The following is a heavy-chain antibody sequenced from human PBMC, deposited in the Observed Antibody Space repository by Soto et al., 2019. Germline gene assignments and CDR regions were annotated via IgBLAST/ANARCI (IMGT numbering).Heavy chain of an antibody. CDR2: TYWDDDN. D-gene: IGHD1-20*01. CDR3: AHRRGGYNWDDGYFDY. CDR1: GFSISTSGVG. J-gene: IGHJ4*02. Sequence: QITLKESGPTLVKPTQTLTLTCTFSGFSISTSGVGVGWIRQPPGKALEWLAFTYWDDDNRYNPSLKSRLTVDKDTSKTLVVLLMTSMDPVDTATYYCAHRRGGYNWDDGYFDYWGQGTLVTVSS. V-gene: IGHV2-5*02.